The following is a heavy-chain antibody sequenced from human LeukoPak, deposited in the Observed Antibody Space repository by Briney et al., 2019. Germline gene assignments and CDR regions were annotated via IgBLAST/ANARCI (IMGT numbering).Heavy chain of an antibody. J-gene: IGHJ4*02. D-gene: IGHD5-18*01. CDR3: ASGERGYSYGPLDY. V-gene: IGHV4-59*08. Sequence: PSETLSLTCTVSGGSIRSYYWSWIRQPPGKGLEWIGYIFYAGSTTYNPSLKSRVTISIDTSKNQFSLKLNPVTAADTAVYYCASGERGYSYGPLDYWGQGILVTVSS. CDR2: IFYAGST. CDR1: GGSIRSYY.